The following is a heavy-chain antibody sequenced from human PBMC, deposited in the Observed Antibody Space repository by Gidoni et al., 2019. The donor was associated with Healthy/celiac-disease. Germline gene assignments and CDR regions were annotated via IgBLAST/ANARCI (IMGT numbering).Heavy chain of an antibody. CDR3: ARGLPAAILAQSDAFDI. Sequence: QVQLQESGPGLVKPSETLSLTCTVSGGSISSYYWSWIRQPPGKGLEWIGYIYYSGSTNYNPSLKSRVTISVDTSKNQFSLKLSSVTAADTAVYYCARGLPAAILAQSDAFDIWGQGTMVTVSS. CDR1: GGSISSYY. J-gene: IGHJ3*02. CDR2: IYYSGST. V-gene: IGHV4-59*01. D-gene: IGHD2-2*01.